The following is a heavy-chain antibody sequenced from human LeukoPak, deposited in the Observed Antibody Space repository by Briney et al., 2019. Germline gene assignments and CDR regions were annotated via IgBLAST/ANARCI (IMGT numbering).Heavy chain of an antibody. CDR2: ISGYNGNT. J-gene: IGHJ4*02. V-gene: IGHV1-18*01. CDR3: ARDQEAYYYDSSAYNYFDY. Sequence: GASVKVSCKASGYTFTSNGISWVRQAPGQGLEWKGWISGYNGNTNYAQKLQGRVTMTTDTSTSTAYMELRSLRSDDTAVYYCARDQEAYYYDSSAYNYFDYWGQGTLVTVSS. D-gene: IGHD3-22*01. CDR1: GYTFTSNG.